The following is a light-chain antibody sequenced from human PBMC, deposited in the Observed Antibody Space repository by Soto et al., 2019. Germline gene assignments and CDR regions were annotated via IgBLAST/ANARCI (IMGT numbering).Light chain of an antibody. CDR1: GSSIGTNT. J-gene: IGLJ2*01. CDR3: AAWDGSLNNVL. CDR2: GNN. V-gene: IGLV1-44*01. Sequence: QSVLTQPPSASGTPGQRVTISCSGSGSSIGTNTVNWYRQLPGTAPKLLLYGNNQRPSGVPDRFSGSKSGTSASLAISGLQSEDEAEYYCAAWDGSLNNVLFGGGTKLTV.